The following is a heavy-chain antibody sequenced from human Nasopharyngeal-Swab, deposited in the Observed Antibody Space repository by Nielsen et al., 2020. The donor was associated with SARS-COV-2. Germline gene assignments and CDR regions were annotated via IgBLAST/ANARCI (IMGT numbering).Heavy chain of an antibody. V-gene: IGHV3-21*01. CDR1: GFTFSSYS. CDR2: ISSSSSYI. J-gene: IGHJ3*02. D-gene: IGHD2-15*01. CDR3: ARCSPPRAFDI. Sequence: GESLKISCAASGFTFSSYSMNGVRQAPGKGLEWVSSISSSSSYIYYADSVKGRFTISRDNAKNSLYLQMNSLRAEDTAVYYCARCSPPRAFDIWGQGTMVTVSS.